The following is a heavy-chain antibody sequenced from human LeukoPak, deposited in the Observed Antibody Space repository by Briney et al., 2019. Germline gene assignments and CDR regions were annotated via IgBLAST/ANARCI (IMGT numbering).Heavy chain of an antibody. CDR2: ICNARTT. V-gene: IGHV4-39*01. CDR3: ARHFSEDGYNAAPFQH. J-gene: IGHJ1*01. Sequence: SETLSLTCTVSGDSISSISYYWAWIRRPPGNGLEWIGSICNARTTYYNPSLKGRVTMSIDTSKNQFSLKLTSVTAADTAVYYCARHFSEDGYNAAPFQHWGQGTLVTVSS. D-gene: IGHD5-24*01. CDR1: GDSISSISYY.